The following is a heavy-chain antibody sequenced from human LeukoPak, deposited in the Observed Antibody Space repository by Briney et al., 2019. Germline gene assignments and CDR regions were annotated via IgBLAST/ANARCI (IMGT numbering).Heavy chain of an antibody. J-gene: IGHJ3*02. V-gene: IGHV4-59*01. CDR2: IYYSGST. CDR1: GGSISRYY. Sequence: SETLSLTCTVSGGSISRYYWSWIRQPPGKGLEWIGYIYYSGSTNYNPSLKSRVTISVDTSKNQFSLKLSSVTAADTDVYYCARGAATDAFDIWGQGTMVTVSS. D-gene: IGHD6-13*01. CDR3: ARGAATDAFDI.